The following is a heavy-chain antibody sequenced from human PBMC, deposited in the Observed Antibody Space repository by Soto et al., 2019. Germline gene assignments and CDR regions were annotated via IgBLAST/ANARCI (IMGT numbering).Heavy chain of an antibody. Sequence: PGGSLRLSCAASGFTFSSYGMHWVRQAPGKGLEWVAVIWYDGSNKYYADSVKGRFTISRDNSKNTLYLQMNSLRAEDTAVYYCGRVISVPMQPLYYYYYGMDFWGQGTTVTVP. CDR1: GFTFSSYG. CDR2: IWYDGSNK. CDR3: GRVISVPMQPLYYYYYGMDF. J-gene: IGHJ6*02. V-gene: IGHV3-33*01. D-gene: IGHD3-10*01.